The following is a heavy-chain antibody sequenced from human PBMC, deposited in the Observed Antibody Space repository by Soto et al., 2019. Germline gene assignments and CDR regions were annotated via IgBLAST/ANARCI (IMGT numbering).Heavy chain of an antibody. D-gene: IGHD2-15*01. CDR1: GFSFSSYS. Sequence: EVQLVESGGGLVKPGGSLRLSCAASGFSFSSYSMNWVRQAPGKGLEWVSSISSSASHINYADSVKGRFTISRDNAKKSLDLQMNSLRAEDTAVYYCARGYTGYCSGGTCYWFAPWGQGTLVTVSS. V-gene: IGHV3-21*01. J-gene: IGHJ5*02. CDR3: ARGYTGYCSGGTCYWFAP. CDR2: ISSSASHI.